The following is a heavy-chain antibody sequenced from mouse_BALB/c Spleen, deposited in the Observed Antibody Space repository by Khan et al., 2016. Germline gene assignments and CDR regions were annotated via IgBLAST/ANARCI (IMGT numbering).Heavy chain of an antibody. CDR1: GYTFTDYN. D-gene: IGHD2-4*01. CDR3: ARGLRWCFDV. V-gene: IGHV1S29*02. Sequence: VRLQQSGPELVKPGASVKISCKASGYTFTDYNMHWVKQSHGKSLEWIGYIYPYNGGTGHNQKFKSKATLTVDNSSSTAYMELRSLTSEESAVYYGARGLRWCFDVWGAGTTVTVSS. J-gene: IGHJ1*01. CDR2: IYPYNGGT.